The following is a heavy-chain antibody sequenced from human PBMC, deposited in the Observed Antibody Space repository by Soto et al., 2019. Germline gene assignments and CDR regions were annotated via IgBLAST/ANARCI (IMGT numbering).Heavy chain of an antibody. V-gene: IGHV1-18*01. J-gene: IGHJ4*02. CDR1: GYTFTNFG. D-gene: IGHD3-10*01. CDR3: ANLPQFGELYFDY. CDR2: ISAYNGNT. Sequence: ASVKVSCKASGYTFTNFGISWVRQAPGQGLEWMGWISAYNGNTNYAQKLQGRVTMTTDTSTGTAYMELRSLRSDDTAVYYCANLPQFGELYFDYWGQGTLVTVSS.